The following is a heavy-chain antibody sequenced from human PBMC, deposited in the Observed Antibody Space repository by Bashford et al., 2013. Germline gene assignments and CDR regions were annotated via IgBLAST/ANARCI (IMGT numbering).Heavy chain of an antibody. J-gene: IGHJ4*02. CDR3: ARVRKMLSTPYYFDY. CDR1: GFSFSDYY. Sequence: GSLRLSCAASGFSFSDYYMSWIRQAPGKGLEWVSYISNSGSVIYYADSVKDRFTTARDNAKNSLYLQMNSLRADDTAVYYCARVRKMLSTPYYFDYWGQGTLVTVSS. D-gene: IGHD3-16*01. CDR2: ISNSGSVI. V-gene: IGHV3-11*01.